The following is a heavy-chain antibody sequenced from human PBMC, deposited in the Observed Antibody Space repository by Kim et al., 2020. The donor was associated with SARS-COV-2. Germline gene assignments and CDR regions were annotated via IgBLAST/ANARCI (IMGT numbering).Heavy chain of an antibody. Sequence: GGSLRLSCAASGYTFSNDDIHWVRQAPGKGLEWVAVIWYDGSRDFYVDSVKGRFTVSRDNSKNTAFLQMNSLSADDTAVYYCAKGPYHGSGSHDDYWGEG. CDR2: IWYDGSRD. J-gene: IGHJ4*02. CDR1: GYTFSNDD. D-gene: IGHD3-10*01. CDR3: AKGPYHGSGSHDDY. V-gene: IGHV3-30*02.